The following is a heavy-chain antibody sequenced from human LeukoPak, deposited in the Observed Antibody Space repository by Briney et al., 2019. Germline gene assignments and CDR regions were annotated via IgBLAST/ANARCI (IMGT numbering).Heavy chain of an antibody. CDR2: IYDSGNT. D-gene: IGHD4-17*01. CDR1: GGSISRSSNW. V-gene: IGHV4-39*01. J-gene: IGHJ5*02. CDR3: ARRDHGVSFDP. Sequence: SETLSLTCTVSGGSISRSSNWWGWVRQPPGKGLEWIGTIYDSGNTFYNPSLTSRVTISLDTSRNQFSLRLSSVTAADTAVYYCARRDHGVSFDPWGHGTLVTVSS.